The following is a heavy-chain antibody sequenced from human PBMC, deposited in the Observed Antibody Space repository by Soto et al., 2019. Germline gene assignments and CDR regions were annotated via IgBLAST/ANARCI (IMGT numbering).Heavy chain of an antibody. D-gene: IGHD3-3*01. CDR1: GFTFSSYG. J-gene: IGHJ6*02. V-gene: IGHV3-33*01. CDR3: ARGVRFLEWSNYYGMDV. Sequence: QVQLVESGGGVVQSGRSLRLSCAASGFTFSSYGMHWVRQAPGKGLEWVAVIWYDGSNKYYADSVKGRFTISRDNSKNTLYLQMNSLRAEDTAVYYCARGVRFLEWSNYYGMDVWGQGTTVTVSS. CDR2: IWYDGSNK.